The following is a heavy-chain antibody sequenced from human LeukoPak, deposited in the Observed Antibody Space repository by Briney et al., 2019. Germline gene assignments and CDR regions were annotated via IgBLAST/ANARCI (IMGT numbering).Heavy chain of an antibody. CDR3: ARGSSYYDILTGYQATMDV. CDR1: GFTFSDYY. V-gene: IGHV3-11*04. J-gene: IGHJ6*02. D-gene: IGHD3-9*01. CDR2: ISSSGSTI. Sequence: PGGSLRLSCAASGFTFSDYYMSWIRQAPGKGLEWVSYISSSGSTIYYADSVKGRFTISRDNAKNSLYLQMNSLRAEDTAVYYCARGSSYYDILTGYQATMDVWGQGTTVTVSS.